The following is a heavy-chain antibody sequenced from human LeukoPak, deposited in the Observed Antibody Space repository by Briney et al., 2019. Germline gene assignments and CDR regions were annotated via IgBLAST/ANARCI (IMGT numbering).Heavy chain of an antibody. D-gene: IGHD1-26*01. Sequence: GGSLRLSCAASGFTFDDSVMSWIRQAPGKGLEWVSSINWNGGSTGYADSVKGRFTISRDNAKNSLYLQMNSLRAEDTALYYCAKGGYYDLDAFDIWGQGTMVTVSS. CDR2: INWNGGST. J-gene: IGHJ3*02. CDR3: AKGGYYDLDAFDI. CDR1: GFTFDDSV. V-gene: IGHV3-20*04.